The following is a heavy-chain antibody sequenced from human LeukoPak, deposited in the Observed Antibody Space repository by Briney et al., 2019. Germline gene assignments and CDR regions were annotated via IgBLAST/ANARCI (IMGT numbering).Heavy chain of an antibody. CDR3: ARVGFYDNSGYYPDY. V-gene: IGHV3-7*05. CDR1: GFTFSRFW. D-gene: IGHD3-22*01. Sequence: GGSLRLSCTASGFTFSRFWMTWVRQAPGKGLEWVANIKEDGSEKRYVDSVKGRFTISRDNAKSSLYLQMNSLRAEDTAVYFCARVGFYDNSGYYPDYWGQGSLVTVSS. CDR2: IKEDGSEK. J-gene: IGHJ4*02.